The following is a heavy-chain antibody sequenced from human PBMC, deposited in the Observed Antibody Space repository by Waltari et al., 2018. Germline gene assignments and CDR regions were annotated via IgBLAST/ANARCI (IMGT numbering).Heavy chain of an antibody. CDR3: AGTTVVTEYYFDY. CDR2: IYYRGST. Sequence: QVQLQESGPGLVKPSETLSLTCTVSGGSISSYYWSWIRQPPGKGLEWIGYIYYRGSTNYNPSRKSRVTISVDTSKNQFSLKLSSVTAADTAVYYCAGTTVVTEYYFDYWGQGTLVTVSS. V-gene: IGHV4-59*01. D-gene: IGHD4-17*01. CDR1: GGSISSYY. J-gene: IGHJ4*02.